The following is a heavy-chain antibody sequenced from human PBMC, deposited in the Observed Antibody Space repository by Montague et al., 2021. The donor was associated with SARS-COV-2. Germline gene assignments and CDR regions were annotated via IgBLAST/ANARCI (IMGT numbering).Heavy chain of an antibody. CDR3: AKDKGYYFDSSGQNDN. CDR2: ISWNSGSK. V-gene: IGHV3-9*01. D-gene: IGHD3-22*01. Sequence: SLRLSCAASGFRFDDYAMHWVRQVPGKGLEWVSGISWNSGSKAYXDSLKVRFTISRDNAKDSLYLQMNSLRAEDTALYHCAKDKGYYFDSSGQNDNWGQGTLVTVSS. CDR1: GFRFDDYA. J-gene: IGHJ4*02.